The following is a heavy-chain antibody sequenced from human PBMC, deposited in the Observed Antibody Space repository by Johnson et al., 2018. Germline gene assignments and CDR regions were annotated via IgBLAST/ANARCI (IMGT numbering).Heavy chain of an antibody. V-gene: IGHV3-7*01. Sequence: VQLVESGGGLVQPGGSLRLSCAASGFTFSSYWMSWVRQVPGKGLEWVANIKQDGSEKYDVDSVKGRITISRDNAKNSLYLQMNSLRGEDTAVYYCARDQNYYFWRGYYMEYYYMDVWGKVTTVTVSS. D-gene: IGHD3-3*01. J-gene: IGHJ6*03. CDR3: ARDQNYYFWRGYYMEYYYMDV. CDR2: IKQDGSEK. CDR1: GFTFSSYW.